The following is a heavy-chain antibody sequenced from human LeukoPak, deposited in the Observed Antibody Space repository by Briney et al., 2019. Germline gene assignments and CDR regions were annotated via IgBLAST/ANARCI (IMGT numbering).Heavy chain of an antibody. Sequence: PGGSLRLSCAASGFTFSSYSMNWVRQAPGKGLEWVSSISSSSSYIYYADSVKGRFTISRDNAKNSLYLQMNSLRAEDTAVYYYARVWGLERSTKYSSSWYNWFDPWGQGTLVTVSS. V-gene: IGHV3-21*01. CDR1: GFTFSSYS. CDR3: ARVWGLERSTKYSSSWYNWFDP. J-gene: IGHJ5*02. D-gene: IGHD6-13*01. CDR2: ISSSSSYI.